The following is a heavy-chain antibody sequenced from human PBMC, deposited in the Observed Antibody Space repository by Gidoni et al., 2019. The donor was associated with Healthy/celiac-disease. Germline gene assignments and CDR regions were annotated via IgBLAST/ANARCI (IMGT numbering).Heavy chain of an antibody. D-gene: IGHD3-22*01. CDR2: IIPIFGTA. CDR3: ARDRRYYYDSSGNCGMDV. V-gene: IGHV1-69*01. Sequence: QVQLVQSGAEVKKPGSSVKVSCQASGGTFSSYALSWVRQAPGQGLEWMGGIIPIFGTANYAQKFQGRVTITADESTSTAYMELSSLRSEDTAVYYCARDRRYYYDSSGNCGMDVWGQGTTVTVSS. CDR1: GGTFSSYA. J-gene: IGHJ6*02.